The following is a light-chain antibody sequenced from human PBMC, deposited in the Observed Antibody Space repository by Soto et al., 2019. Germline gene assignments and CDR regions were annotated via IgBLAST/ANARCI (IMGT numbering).Light chain of an antibody. V-gene: IGLV2-14*01. CDR1: SSDVGGYNY. Sequence: QSVLTQPASVSGSPGQSITISCTGTSSDVGGYNYVSWYQQHPGKAHKLNNYEVTNRPSGISYRFSGSKSGNTASLTISWLQAEDEADYYCSSHTSSNTRVFGTGTKVTVL. J-gene: IGLJ1*01. CDR2: EVT. CDR3: SSHTSSNTRV.